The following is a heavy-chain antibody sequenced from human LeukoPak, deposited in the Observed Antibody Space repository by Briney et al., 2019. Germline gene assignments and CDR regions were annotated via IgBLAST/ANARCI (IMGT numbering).Heavy chain of an antibody. CDR1: GFTFSSYN. V-gene: IGHV3-48*02. Sequence: PGGSLRLSCAASGFTFSSYNMNWVRQAPGKGLEWVSDISSSGSTIYFADTVKGRFTISRDNAKVSLYLKMNSLRDEDTAVYYCARLEYYYVSGNYYKLFDYWGQGTLVTVCS. J-gene: IGHJ4*02. D-gene: IGHD3-10*01. CDR3: ARLEYYYVSGNYYKLFDY. CDR2: ISSSGSTI.